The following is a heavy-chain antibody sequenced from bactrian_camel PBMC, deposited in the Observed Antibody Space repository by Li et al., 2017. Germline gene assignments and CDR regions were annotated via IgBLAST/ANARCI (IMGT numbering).Heavy chain of an antibody. Sequence: HVQLVESGGGSVQAGGSLRLSCVMSGYAYTSACLAWFRQVPGKRREWVALESNQGDRGTIDSSREGRFTVSTISHQGPKKTFHLVITSLKPEDTAIYYCAADVRSSCRRVVDGTSHYWGQGTQVTVS. V-gene: IGHV3S26*01. CDR2: SNQGDRGT. CDR1: GYAYTSAC. J-gene: IGHJ4*01. D-gene: IGHD6*01. CDR3: AADVRSSCRRVVDGTSHY.